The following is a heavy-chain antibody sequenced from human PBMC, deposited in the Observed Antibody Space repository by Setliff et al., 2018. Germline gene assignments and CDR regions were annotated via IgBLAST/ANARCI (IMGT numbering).Heavy chain of an antibody. CDR1: GYTFINYD. D-gene: IGHD1-26*01. V-gene: IGHV1-8*01. J-gene: IGHJ4*02. CDR2: LNPNISAT. CDR3: ARGVGAMGNY. Sequence: ASVKVSCKASGYTFINYDINWVRQATGQGLEWMGWLNPNISATFYAPKFQGRVTMTRDTSTSTFYMELSSLRSEDTAVYYCARGVGAMGNYWGQGTLVTVSS.